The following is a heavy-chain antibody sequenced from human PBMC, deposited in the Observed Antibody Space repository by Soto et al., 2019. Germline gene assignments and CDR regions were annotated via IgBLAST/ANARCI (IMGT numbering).Heavy chain of an antibody. Sequence: SETLSLTCPVAGGSLSSYYWSWIRQPPGKGLEWIGYIYYSGSTNYNPSLKSRVTISVDASKNQFSLKLSSVTAADTAVYCCAKTPVYWGQGTLVTVSS. V-gene: IGHV4-59*12. D-gene: IGHD2-15*01. CDR1: GGSLSSYY. CDR3: AKTPVY. J-gene: IGHJ4*02. CDR2: IYYSGST.